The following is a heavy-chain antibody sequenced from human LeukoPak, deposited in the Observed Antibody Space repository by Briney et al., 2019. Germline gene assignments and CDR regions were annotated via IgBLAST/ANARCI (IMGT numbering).Heavy chain of an antibody. Sequence: GGSLRLSCAASGFTFSGYWMSWIRQAPGKGLEWVANIKQDGSEKYYVDSVKGRFTISRDNAKNSLYLQMNSLRAEDTAVYYCPREPGYSYGQTRYFDYWGEGTLVTVSS. V-gene: IGHV3-7*03. D-gene: IGHD5-18*01. CDR2: IKQDGSEK. CDR1: GFTFSGYW. J-gene: IGHJ4*02. CDR3: PREPGYSYGQTRYFDY.